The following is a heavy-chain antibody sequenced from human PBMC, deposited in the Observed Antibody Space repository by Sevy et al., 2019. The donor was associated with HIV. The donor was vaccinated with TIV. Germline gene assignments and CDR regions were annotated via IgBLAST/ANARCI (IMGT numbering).Heavy chain of an antibody. J-gene: IGHJ3*01. V-gene: IGHV3-21*01. D-gene: IGHD3-10*01. CDR1: GFTFNTYT. Sequence: GGSLILSCSASGFTFNTYTMNWVRQAPGKGLEWVSSISSSSNYIYYADSLKGRFTISRDNARNSLYLQMSSLRAEDTAVYYCARPYGSGSWEAFDLWGQGTMVTVSS. CDR2: ISSSSNYI. CDR3: ARPYGSGSWEAFDL.